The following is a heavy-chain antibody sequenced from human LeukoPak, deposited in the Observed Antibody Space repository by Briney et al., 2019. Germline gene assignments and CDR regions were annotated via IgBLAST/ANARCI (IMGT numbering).Heavy chain of an antibody. Sequence: GGSLRLSCAASGFTFNSYGMHWVRQAPGKGLEWVAFIRYDGSNKYYADSVKGRFTISRDNSKNTLYPQMNSLRAEDTAVYYCARDRIVGWTGPRPDYFDYWGQGTLVTVSS. CDR2: IRYDGSNK. CDR1: GFTFNSYG. D-gene: IGHD3/OR15-3a*01. J-gene: IGHJ4*02. CDR3: ARDRIVGWTGPRPDYFDY. V-gene: IGHV3-30*02.